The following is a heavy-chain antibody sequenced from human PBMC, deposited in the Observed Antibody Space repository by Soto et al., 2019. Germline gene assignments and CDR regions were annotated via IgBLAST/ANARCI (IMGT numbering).Heavy chain of an antibody. CDR3: ARDRGAMGTFLPDQ. D-gene: IGHD3-10*01. Sequence: PGGSLRLSCAASGFTFSGYGMHWVRQAPGKGLEWVAVIWYDGSNKYYTDSAKGRFTISRDNSKNTLYLQMNSLRTEDTAVYYCARDRGAMGTFLPDQWGQGTLVTVSS. J-gene: IGHJ5*02. V-gene: IGHV3-33*01. CDR2: IWYDGSNK. CDR1: GFTFSGYG.